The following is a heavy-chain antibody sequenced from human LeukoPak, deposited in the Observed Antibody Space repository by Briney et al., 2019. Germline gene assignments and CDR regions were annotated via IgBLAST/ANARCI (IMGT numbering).Heavy chain of an antibody. J-gene: IGHJ4*02. Sequence: ASVKVSCKASGYTFTTYYMHWVRQAPGQGLEWMGVINPSGGSTIYAQRFQGRVTMTGDTSTGTIYMELSSLRSEDTAVYYCARAGITGTTAYWGQGTLVTVSS. D-gene: IGHD1-7*01. CDR1: GYTFTTYY. CDR3: ARAGITGTTAY. V-gene: IGHV1-46*01. CDR2: INPSGGST.